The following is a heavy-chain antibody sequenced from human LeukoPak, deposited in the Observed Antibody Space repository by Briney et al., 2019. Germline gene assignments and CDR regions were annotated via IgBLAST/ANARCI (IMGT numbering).Heavy chain of an antibody. V-gene: IGHV3-7*03. CDR2: IKQDGSEK. CDR1: GFMFSDCS. J-gene: IGHJ4*02. CDR3: AREYCSGGSCYTPNYFGY. D-gene: IGHD2-15*01. Sequence: GGSLRLSCAASGFMFSDCSMSWVRQAPGKGLEWVANIKQDGSEKYYVHSVKGRFTISRDNAKNSLYLQMDSLRAEDTAVYYCAREYCSGGSCYTPNYFGYWGQGTLVTVSS.